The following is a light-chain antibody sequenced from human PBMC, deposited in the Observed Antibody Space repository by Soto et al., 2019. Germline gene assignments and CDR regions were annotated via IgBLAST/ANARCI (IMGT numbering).Light chain of an antibody. V-gene: IGKV3-20*01. CDR3: QQHGSSRVRT. Sequence: EMVLTQFPGTVSLSPGERATLSCRASQSVTSSYLAWYQQKPGQAPRLLIYAAYSRATGSPDRFSGSGSGTDFPLIIIRLEPEAFLMYYCQQHGSSRVRTFGQGTKVEV. CDR1: QSVTSSY. CDR2: AAY. J-gene: IGKJ1*01.